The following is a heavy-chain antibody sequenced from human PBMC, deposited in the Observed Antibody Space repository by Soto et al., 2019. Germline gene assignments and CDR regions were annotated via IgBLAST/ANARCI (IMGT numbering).Heavy chain of an antibody. CDR2: INHSGST. Sequence: SETLSLTCAVYGGSFSGYYWSWIRQPPGKGLEWIGEINHSGSTNYNPSLKSRVTISVDTSKNQFSLKLSSVTAADTAVYYCARAEGSSWAYYFDYWGQGTLVTVSS. V-gene: IGHV4-34*01. CDR1: GGSFSGYY. D-gene: IGHD6-13*01. CDR3: ARAEGSSWAYYFDY. J-gene: IGHJ4*02.